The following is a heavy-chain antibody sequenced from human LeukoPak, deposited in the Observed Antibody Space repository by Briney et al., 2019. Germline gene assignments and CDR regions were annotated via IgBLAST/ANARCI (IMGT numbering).Heavy chain of an antibody. CDR1: GFTFSSYA. J-gene: IGHJ5*02. V-gene: IGHV3-64D*06. D-gene: IGHD6-19*01. Sequence: GGSLRLSCSASGFTFSSYAMHWVRQAPGKGLEYVSAISSNGGSTYYADSVKGRFTISKDNSKNTLYLQMSSLRAEDTAVYYCVKSQYNWFDPWGQGTLVTVSS. CDR3: VKSQYNWFDP. CDR2: ISSNGGST.